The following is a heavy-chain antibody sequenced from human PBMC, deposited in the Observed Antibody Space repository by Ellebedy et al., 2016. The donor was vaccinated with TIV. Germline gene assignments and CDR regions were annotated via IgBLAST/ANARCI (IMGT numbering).Heavy chain of an antibody. CDR2: ISGDGGST. CDR3: AKDRRPYYYYYGMDV. V-gene: IGHV3-43*02. J-gene: IGHJ6*02. Sequence: GGSLRLSCAASGFTFDDYAMHWVRQAPGKGLEWVSLISGDGGSTYYADSVKGRFTISRDNSKNSLYLQMNSLRTEDTALYYCAKDRRPYYYYYGMDVWGQGTTVTVSS. CDR1: GFTFDDYA.